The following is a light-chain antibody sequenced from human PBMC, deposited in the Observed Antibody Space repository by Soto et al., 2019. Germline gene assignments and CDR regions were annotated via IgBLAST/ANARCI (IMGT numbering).Light chain of an antibody. J-gene: IGKJ1*01. CDR2: KAT. Sequence: DIQMTQSPSTLSASVGDGVTITCPASQIIGSWLAWYQQKPGKAPKLLIYKATNLQSGVPSRFSGSGSGTDFSLTISSLQPEDSATYFCQHYNSYSEAFGQGTKVELK. V-gene: IGKV1-5*03. CDR3: QHYNSYSEA. CDR1: QIIGSW.